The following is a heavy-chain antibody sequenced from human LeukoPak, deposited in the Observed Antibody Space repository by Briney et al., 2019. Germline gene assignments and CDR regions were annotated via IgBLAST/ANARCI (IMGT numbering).Heavy chain of an antibody. Sequence: GGSLRLSCAASGFMFSSYTMNWVRQAPGKGPEWVSSISNSSSYIYYADSVKGRFTISRDNAKNSLYLQMNSLRAEDTAVYYCARDRFWNGDYYNYYMDVWGKGTTVTVSS. V-gene: IGHV3-21*01. CDR2: ISNSSSYI. D-gene: IGHD1-1*01. J-gene: IGHJ6*03. CDR3: ARDRFWNGDYYNYYMDV. CDR1: GFMFSSYT.